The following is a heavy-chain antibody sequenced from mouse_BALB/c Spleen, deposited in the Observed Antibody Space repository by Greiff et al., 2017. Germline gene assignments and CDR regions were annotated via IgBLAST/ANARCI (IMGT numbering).Heavy chain of an antibody. J-gene: IGHJ3*01. Sequence: EVMLVESGGGLVKPGGSLKLSCAASGFTFSSYAMSWVRQTPEKRLEWVASISSGGSTYYPDSVKGRFTISRDNARNILYLQMSSLRSEDTAMYYCAREGYYGGFAYWGQGTLVTVSA. CDR2: ISSGGST. CDR3: AREGYYGGFAY. V-gene: IGHV5-6-5*01. D-gene: IGHD1-1*01. CDR1: GFTFSSYA.